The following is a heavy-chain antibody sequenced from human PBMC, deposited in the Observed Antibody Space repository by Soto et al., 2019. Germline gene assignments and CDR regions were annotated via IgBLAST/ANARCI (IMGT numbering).Heavy chain of an antibody. V-gene: IGHV1-46*03. Sequence: GASVKVSCKASGYTFTSYYMHWVRQAPGQGLEWMGIINPSGGGTSYAQKFQGRVTMTRDTSTSTVYMELSSLRSEDTAVYYCASSATSYYMDVWGKGTTVTVSS. CDR2: INPSGGGT. CDR1: GYTFTSYY. CDR3: ASSATSYYMDV. J-gene: IGHJ6*03. D-gene: IGHD5-12*01.